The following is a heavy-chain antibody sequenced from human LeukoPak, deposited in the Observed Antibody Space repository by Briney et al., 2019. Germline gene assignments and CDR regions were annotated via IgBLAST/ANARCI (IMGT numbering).Heavy chain of an antibody. Sequence: SETLSLTCTVSGGSLSSYYWSWIRQPPGKGLEWIGYIYYSGSTNYNPSLKSRVTRSVDTSENQFSLKLSSVTAADTAVYYCARHTGEYSYGYRYFEYWGQGTVVFVSS. CDR3: ARHTGEYSYGYRYFEY. V-gene: IGHV4-59*08. CDR2: IYYSGST. CDR1: GGSLSSYY. D-gene: IGHD5-18*01. J-gene: IGHJ4*02.